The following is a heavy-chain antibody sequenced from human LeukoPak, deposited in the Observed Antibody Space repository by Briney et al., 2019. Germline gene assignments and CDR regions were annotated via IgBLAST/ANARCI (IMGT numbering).Heavy chain of an antibody. D-gene: IGHD1-1*01. CDR1: GFTFDDYA. CDR3: AKDMEGTYYYYGMDV. Sequence: GRSLRLSCAASGFTFDDYAMHWVRQAPGKGLEWVSGISWNSGSIGYADSVKGRFTISRDNAKNSLYLQMNSLRAEDTALYYCAKDMEGTYYYYGMDVWGQGTTVTVSS. V-gene: IGHV3-9*01. CDR2: ISWNSGSI. J-gene: IGHJ6*02.